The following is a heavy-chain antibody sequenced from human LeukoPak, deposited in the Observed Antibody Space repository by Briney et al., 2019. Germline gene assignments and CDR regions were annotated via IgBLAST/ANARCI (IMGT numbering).Heavy chain of an antibody. CDR3: ARQGYSGPGDYYYYYMDV. CDR1: GGSISSYY. D-gene: IGHD5-12*01. CDR2: IYTSGST. Sequence: SETLSLTCTVSGGSISSYYWSWIRQPPGKGLEWIGYIYTSGSTNYNPSLKSRVTISVDTSKNQFSLKLSSVTAADTAVYYCARQGYSGPGDYYYYYMDVWGKGTTVTAS. V-gene: IGHV4-4*09. J-gene: IGHJ6*03.